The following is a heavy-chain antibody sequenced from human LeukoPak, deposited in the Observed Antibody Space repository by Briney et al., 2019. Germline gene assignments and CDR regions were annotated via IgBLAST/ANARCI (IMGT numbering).Heavy chain of an antibody. Sequence: PGGSLRLSCAASGFTFSIRGFHWVRQAPGKGLEWVAFISNDEKSIYYADSVKGRFTISRDNSRSTLYLQLNSLRAEDTAVYYCARGLSRREYFDHWGQGTLVT. D-gene: IGHD2-2*01. CDR1: GFTFSIRG. CDR3: ARGLSRREYFDH. CDR2: ISNDEKSI. V-gene: IGHV3-30*02. J-gene: IGHJ1*01.